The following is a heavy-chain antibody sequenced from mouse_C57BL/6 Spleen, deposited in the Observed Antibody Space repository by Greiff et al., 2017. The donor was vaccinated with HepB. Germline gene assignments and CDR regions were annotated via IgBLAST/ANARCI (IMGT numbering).Heavy chain of an antibody. Sequence: VQLQQPGAELVMPGASVKLSCKASGYTFTSYWMHWVKQRPGQGLEWIGEIDPSDSYTNYNQKFKGKSTLTVDKSSSTAYMQLSSLTSEDSAVYYCARRADYAYWYFDVWGTGTTVTVSS. CDR3: ARRADYAYWYFDV. J-gene: IGHJ1*03. D-gene: IGHD2-4*01. CDR2: IDPSDSYT. CDR1: GYTFTSYW. V-gene: IGHV1-69*01.